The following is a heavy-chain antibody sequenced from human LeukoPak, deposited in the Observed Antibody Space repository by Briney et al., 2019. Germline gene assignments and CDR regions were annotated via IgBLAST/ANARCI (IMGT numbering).Heavy chain of an antibody. CDR1: GFTFRRYW. Sequence: GVSLRLFCAASGFTFRRYWMHWVRQAPGKGLVWVSRIKSDGRNIIYAESVKGRFTIYRDNDKNTLYLQMNSLRAEDTAVYYCARDQLYCSGGICYFYYWGRGTLVTVSS. D-gene: IGHD2-15*01. V-gene: IGHV3-74*01. CDR2: IKSDGRNI. CDR3: ARDQLYCSGGICYFYY. J-gene: IGHJ4*02.